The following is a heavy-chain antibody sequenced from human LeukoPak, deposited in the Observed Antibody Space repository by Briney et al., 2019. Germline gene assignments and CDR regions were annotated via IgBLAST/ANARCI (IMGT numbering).Heavy chain of an antibody. V-gene: IGHV3-74*01. CDR3: ARVYSSSFVFDY. Sequence: GGSLRLSCVASGFTFSSYWMHWVRQTPGKGLVWVSRIISDGSTTNYADSVKGRFTISRDNAKNTLYLQMNSLGVEDTAMYYCARVYSSSFVFDYWGQGTLVTVSS. CDR2: IISDGSTT. CDR1: GFTFSSYW. D-gene: IGHD6-6*01. J-gene: IGHJ4*02.